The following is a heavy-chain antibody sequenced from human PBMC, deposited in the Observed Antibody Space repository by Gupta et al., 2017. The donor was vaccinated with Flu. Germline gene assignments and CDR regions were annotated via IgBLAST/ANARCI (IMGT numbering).Heavy chain of an antibody. J-gene: IGHJ4*02. CDR1: GFTFSDYY. D-gene: IGHD4-17*01. CDR2: ISSSSSYT. CDR3: ARDVYGDYVFHYFDY. Sequence: QVQLVESGGGLVKPGGSLRLSCAASGFTFSDYYMSWIRQAPGKGLEWVSYISSSSSYTNYADSVKGRFTISRDNAKNSLYLQMNSLRAEDTAVYYCARDVYGDYVFHYFDYWGQGTLVTVSS. V-gene: IGHV3-11*05.